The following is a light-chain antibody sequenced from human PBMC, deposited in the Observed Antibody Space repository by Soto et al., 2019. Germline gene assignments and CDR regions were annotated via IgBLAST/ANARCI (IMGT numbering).Light chain of an antibody. J-gene: IGLJ2*01. Sequence: QSALSQPASVSGSPGQSITISCAGTSSDVGGYNYVSWYQQHPGKAPKLMISEVNNGPSGVSDRFSGSKSGNTASLTISGLQAEDEAYYYCSSFTNSGTVVFGGGTKLTVL. CDR2: EVN. V-gene: IGLV2-14*01. CDR1: SSDVGGYNY. CDR3: SSFTNSGTVV.